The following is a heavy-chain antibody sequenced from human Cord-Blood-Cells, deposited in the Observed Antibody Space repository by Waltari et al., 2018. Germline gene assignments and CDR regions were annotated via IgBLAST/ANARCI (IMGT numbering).Heavy chain of an antibody. D-gene: IGHD3-10*01. CDR1: GFTFRNAG. CDR3: TTHRKITMVRGVIIDLDY. J-gene: IGHJ4*02. V-gene: IGHV3-15*01. CDR2: IKSKTDGGTT. Sequence: EVQLVESGGGLVKLGGSLSLSCAASGFTFRNAGMSWVRQASGKGLEWVGRIKSKTDGGTTDYAAPVKGRFTISRDDSKNTLYLQMNSLKTEDTAVYYCTTHRKITMVRGVIIDLDYWGQGTLVTVSS.